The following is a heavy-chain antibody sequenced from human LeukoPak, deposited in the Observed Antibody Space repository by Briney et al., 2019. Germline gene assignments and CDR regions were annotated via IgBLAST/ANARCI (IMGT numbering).Heavy chain of an antibody. D-gene: IGHD6-13*01. CDR2: IYYSGST. V-gene: IGHV4-59*01. J-gene: IGHJ6*03. Sequence: SETLSLTCTVSGGSISSYYWSWIRQPPGKGLEWIGYIYYSGSTNYNPSLKSRVTISVDPSKNQFSLKLSSVTAADTAVYYCAREKAAAGTPPSYYYYYYMDVWGKGTTVTISS. CDR3: AREKAAAGTPPSYYYYYYMDV. CDR1: GGSISSYY.